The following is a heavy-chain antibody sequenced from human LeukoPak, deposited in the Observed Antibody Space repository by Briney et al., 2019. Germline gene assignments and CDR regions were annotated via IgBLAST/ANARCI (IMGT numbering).Heavy chain of an antibody. D-gene: IGHD3-22*01. J-gene: IGHJ6*03. CDR2: IIPIFGTA. CDR1: GGTFSSYA. V-gene: IGHV1-69*05. Sequence: GASVKVSCKASGGTFSSYAISWVRQAPGQGLEWMGGIIPIFGTANYAQKFQGRVTITTDESTSTAYMELSSLRSEDTAVYYCAGGVVVTYYYYYYMDVWGKGTTVTVSS. CDR3: AGGVVVTYYYYYYMDV.